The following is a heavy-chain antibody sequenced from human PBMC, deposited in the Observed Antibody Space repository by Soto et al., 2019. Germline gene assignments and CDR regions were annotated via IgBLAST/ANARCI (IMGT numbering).Heavy chain of an antibody. CDR2: IKSKTDGGTT. J-gene: IGHJ4*02. CDR1: GFTFSNAW. D-gene: IGHD3-3*01. Sequence: GGSLRLSCAASGFTFSNAWMSWVRQAPGKGLEWVGRIKSKTDGGTTDYAAPVKGRFTISRDDSKNTLYLQMNSLKTEDTAVYYCTTESPRLNLRFLDYWGQGTLVTVSS. CDR3: TTESPRLNLRFLDY. V-gene: IGHV3-15*01.